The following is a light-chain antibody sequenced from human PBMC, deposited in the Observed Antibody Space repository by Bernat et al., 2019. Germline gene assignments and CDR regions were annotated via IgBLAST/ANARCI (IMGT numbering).Light chain of an antibody. J-gene: IGKJ2*01. CDR2: KVS. CDR1: QSLVSSDGNTY. CDR3: MQATHRPHT. Sequence: DVVMTQSPLSLPVTLGQPASISCRSSQSLVSSDGNTYLSWFRQRPGQSPRRLIYKVSNRDSGVPDRFSGSGSGTDFTLKISRVEAEDVGVYYCMQATHRPHTFGQVTKLEIK. V-gene: IGKV2-30*01.